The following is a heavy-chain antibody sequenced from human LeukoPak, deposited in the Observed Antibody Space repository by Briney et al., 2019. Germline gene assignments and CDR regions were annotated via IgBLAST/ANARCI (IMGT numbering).Heavy chain of an antibody. CDR3: AKVSRHQGATRSFDY. D-gene: IGHD1-26*01. J-gene: IGHJ4*02. CDR2: ISASGGST. Sequence: GGSLRLSCAASGFTFSSYDMTWVRQAPGRGLEWVSAISASGGSTYFADSVKGRFTISRDNSKNTLYLQMNSLRAEDTAVYYCAKVSRHQGATRSFDYWGQGTLVTVSS. V-gene: IGHV3-23*01. CDR1: GFTFSSYD.